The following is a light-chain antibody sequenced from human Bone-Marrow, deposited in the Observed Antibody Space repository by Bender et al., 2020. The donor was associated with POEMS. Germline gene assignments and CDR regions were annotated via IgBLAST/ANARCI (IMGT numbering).Light chain of an antibody. CDR1: SSNIGSNY. CDR3: VAWDGSLSGLYV. Sequence: QSVLTQPPSASGTPGQKITISCSGSSSNIGSNYVCWYQQLPGTAPKLLIYKTNQRPSGIPDRFSGSKSGTSASLAISGLRSEDEADYYCVAWDGSLSGLYVFGTGTRVTVL. J-gene: IGLJ1*01. V-gene: IGLV1-47*01. CDR2: KTN.